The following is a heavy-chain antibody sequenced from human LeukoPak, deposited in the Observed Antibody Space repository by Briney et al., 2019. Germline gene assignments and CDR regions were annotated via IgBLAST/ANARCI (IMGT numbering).Heavy chain of an antibody. CDR1: GFTFSNYY. V-gene: IGHV3-74*01. CDR3: ARDQGSYGLFDY. CDR2: ITSDGSTT. D-gene: IGHD5-18*01. Sequence: GGSLRLSCAASGFTFSNYYMHCVRQVPGTGLVWVSRITSDGSTTRYADSVKGRFTISRDNGKNTLYLQMNSLRAEDTAVYYCARDQGSYGLFDYWGQGTLVTVSS. J-gene: IGHJ4*02.